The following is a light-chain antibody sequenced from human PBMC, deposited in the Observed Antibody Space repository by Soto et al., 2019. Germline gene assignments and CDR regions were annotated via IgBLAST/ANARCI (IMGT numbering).Light chain of an antibody. CDR1: SSDVGGYNY. Sequence: QSALTQPPSASGSPGQSVTISCTGTSSDVGGYNYDSWYQQHPGKAPKLMIYEVSKWPAGVPNRFSGSKSGNTAPLTVSGLQAEDEADYYCSSYAGSNNLVFGGGTKLTVL. CDR3: SSYAGSNNLV. J-gene: IGLJ2*01. CDR2: EVS. V-gene: IGLV2-8*01.